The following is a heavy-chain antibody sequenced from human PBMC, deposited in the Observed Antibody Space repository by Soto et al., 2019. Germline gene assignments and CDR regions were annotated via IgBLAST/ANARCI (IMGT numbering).Heavy chain of an antibody. J-gene: IGHJ4*02. CDR1: GGTFSSYA. CDR2: IIPIFGTA. CDR3: ARSEYSSSYFDY. D-gene: IGHD6-6*01. V-gene: IGHV1-69*13. Sequence: SVKVSCKASGGTFSSYAISWVRQAPGQGLEWMGGIIPIFGTANYAQKFQGRVTITADESTSTAYMELSSLRSEDTAVYYCARSEYSSSYFDYWGQGTLVTVSS.